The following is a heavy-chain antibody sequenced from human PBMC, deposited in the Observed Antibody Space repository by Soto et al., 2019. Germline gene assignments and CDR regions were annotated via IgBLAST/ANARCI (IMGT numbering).Heavy chain of an antibody. CDR3: ARNRQSDYGMDV. V-gene: IGHV1-69*13. CDR2: IIPIFGTA. CDR1: EGTFSSYA. J-gene: IGHJ6*02. Sequence: PVKVSCKASEGTFSSYAISWVRQAPGQGLEWMGGIIPIFGTANYAQKFQGRVTITADESTSTAYMELSSLRSEDTAVYYCARNRQSDYGMDVWGQGTTVTVSS. D-gene: IGHD2-21*01.